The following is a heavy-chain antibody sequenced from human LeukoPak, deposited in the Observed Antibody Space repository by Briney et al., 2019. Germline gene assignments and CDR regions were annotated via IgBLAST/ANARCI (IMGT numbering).Heavy chain of an antibody. J-gene: IGHJ4*02. CDR1: GGSISSSNW. D-gene: IGHD2-21*02. Sequence: SETLSLTCAVSGGSISSSNWWSWVRQPPGKGLEWIGEIYHSGSTNYNPSLKSRVTISVDKSKNQFSLKLSSVTAADTAVYYCARDPYCGGDCPYYFDYWGQGTLVTVSS. CDR3: ARDPYCGGDCPYYFDY. CDR2: IYHSGST. V-gene: IGHV4-4*02.